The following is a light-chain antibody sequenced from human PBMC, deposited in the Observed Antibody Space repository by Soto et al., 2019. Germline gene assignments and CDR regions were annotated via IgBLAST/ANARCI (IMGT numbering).Light chain of an antibody. CDR1: SSNIGNKY. J-gene: IGLJ1*01. Sequence: QSVLTQPPSVSAAPGQKVTISCSGSSSNIGNKYVSWYQQVPATAPKLLIYDNNNRPSGIPDRFSGSKSGTSATLVITGLQTGDEADYYCGTWDISLRVGIFGTGTKLTVL. CDR2: DNN. V-gene: IGLV1-51*01. CDR3: GTWDISLRVGI.